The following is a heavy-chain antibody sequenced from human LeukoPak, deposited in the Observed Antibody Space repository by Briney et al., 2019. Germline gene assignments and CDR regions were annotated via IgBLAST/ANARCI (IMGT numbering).Heavy chain of an antibody. J-gene: IGHJ4*02. V-gene: IGHV3-21*01. Sequence: PGGSLRLSCAASGFTFGTYTMNWVRQAPGKGLEWVSSISSSSTYIYYADSVKGRFTIPRDNAKNSLYLQMLSLRAEDTAVYYCATDIYGGSWPNDYWGQGTLVTVSS. CDR1: GFTFGTYT. CDR2: ISSSSTYI. D-gene: IGHD4-23*01. CDR3: ATDIYGGSWPNDY.